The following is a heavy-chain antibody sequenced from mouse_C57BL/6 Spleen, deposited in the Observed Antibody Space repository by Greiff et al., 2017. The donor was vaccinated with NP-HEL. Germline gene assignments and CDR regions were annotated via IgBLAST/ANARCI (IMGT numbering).Heavy chain of an antibody. Sequence: VQLQQSGPELVKPGASVKISCKASGYAFSSSWMNWVKQRPGKGLEWIGRIYPGDGDTNYNGKLKGKATLTADKSSSTAYMQLSSLTSEDSAVYFCARPHYGSSPAWFAYWGQGTLVTVSA. J-gene: IGHJ3*01. CDR1: GYAFSSSW. CDR3: ARPHYGSSPAWFAY. CDR2: IYPGDGDT. D-gene: IGHD1-1*01. V-gene: IGHV1-82*01.